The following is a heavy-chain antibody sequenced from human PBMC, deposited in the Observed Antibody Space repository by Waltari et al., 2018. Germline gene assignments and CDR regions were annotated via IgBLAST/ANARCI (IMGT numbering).Heavy chain of an antibody. Sequence: QVQLVESGGGVVQPGGSLRLSCAASGFTFSSYGMHWVRQAPGKGLEWVAFIRYDGSNKYYAESGKGRFTISRDNSKNTLYLQMNSLRAEDTAVYYCARDATTVTTSQENYYYYGMDVWGQGTTVTVSS. V-gene: IGHV3-30*02. D-gene: IGHD4-17*01. CDR3: ARDATTVTTSQENYYYYGMDV. J-gene: IGHJ6*02. CDR1: GFTFSSYG. CDR2: IRYDGSNK.